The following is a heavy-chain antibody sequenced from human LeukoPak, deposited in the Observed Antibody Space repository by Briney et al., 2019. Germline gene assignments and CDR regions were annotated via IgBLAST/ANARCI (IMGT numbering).Heavy chain of an antibody. D-gene: IGHD3-22*01. V-gene: IGHV3-23*01. CDR3: ATYYYDSSGYYVGCDY. Sequence: PGGSLRLSCAASGFTFSSYSMNWVRQAPGKGLEWVSAISGSGGSTYYADSVKGRFTISRDNSKNTLYLQMNSLRAEDTAVYYCATYYYDSSGYYVGCDYWGQGTLVTVSS. CDR1: GFTFSSYS. CDR2: ISGSGGST. J-gene: IGHJ4*02.